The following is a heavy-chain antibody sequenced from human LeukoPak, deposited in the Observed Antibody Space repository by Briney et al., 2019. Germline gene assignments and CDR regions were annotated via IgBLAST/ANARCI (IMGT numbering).Heavy chain of an antibody. V-gene: IGHV4-39*01. J-gene: IGHJ4*02. CDR3: ARRRTMFGYFAGEFDY. D-gene: IGHD3-10*02. CDR2: IYYSGSI. CDR1: GGSISSSSYY. Sequence: PSETLSLTCTVSGGSISSSSYYWGWIRQPPGKGLEWIGSIYYSGSINNNPSLKSRVTISVDTSKNQFSLKLNPVTAPDTAVYYCARRRTMFGYFAGEFDYWGQGTLVTVSS.